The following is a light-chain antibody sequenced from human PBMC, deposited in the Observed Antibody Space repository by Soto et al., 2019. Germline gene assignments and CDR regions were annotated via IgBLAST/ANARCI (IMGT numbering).Light chain of an antibody. V-gene: IGLV2-14*01. CDR1: SSDVGGYNY. CDR2: DVS. Sequence: QSVLTQPASVSGSPGQSITISCTGTSSDVGGYNYVSWYQQHPGKAPKLMIYDVSNRPSGVSNRFSGSKSGNTASLTISGLHAEDEADYYCSSYTSSSRVFGGGTKLTVL. CDR3: SSYTSSSRV. J-gene: IGLJ2*01.